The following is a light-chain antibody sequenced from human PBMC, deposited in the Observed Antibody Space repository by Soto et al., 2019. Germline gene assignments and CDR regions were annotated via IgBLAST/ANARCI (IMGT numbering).Light chain of an antibody. CDR2: GXA. J-gene: IGKJ1*01. CDR1: QSIGRW. CDR3: QQYKSYSAM. Sequence: DIDMSQSPSTMSASVGGRVTLPXRASQSIGRWVAWHQQNRGXAPKXXXYGXASLERGGPSRFSGSGSATEFTLTIGSLQPEDFATYYCQQYKSYSAMFGQGTKVDIK. V-gene: IGKV1-5*01.